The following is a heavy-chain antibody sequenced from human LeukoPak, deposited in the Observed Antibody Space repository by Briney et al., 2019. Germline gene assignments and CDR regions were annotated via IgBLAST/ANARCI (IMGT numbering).Heavy chain of an antibody. CDR2: ISWNSGSI. V-gene: IGHV3-9*01. CDR1: GFTFDDYA. CDR3: AKGTYYDFWSGWLDY. J-gene: IGHJ4*02. D-gene: IGHD3-3*01. Sequence: GGSLRLSCAASGFTFDDYAMHWVRHAPGKGLEWVSGISWNSGSIVYADSVKGRFTISRDNAKNSLYLQMNSLRAEDTALYYCAKGTYYDFWSGWLDYWGQGTLVTVSS.